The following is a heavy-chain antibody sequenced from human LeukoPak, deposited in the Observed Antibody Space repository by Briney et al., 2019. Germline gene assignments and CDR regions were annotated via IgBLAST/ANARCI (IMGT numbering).Heavy chain of an antibody. CDR2: ISAYNGNT. CDR1: GYTFTSYG. CDR3: ARADFRAAAGTVDY. J-gene: IGHJ4*02. D-gene: IGHD6-13*01. Sequence: GASVKVSCKASGYTFTSYGISWVRQAPGQGLEWMGWISAYNGNTNYAQKLQGRVTMTTDTSTSTAYMELRSLRSDDTAVYYCARADFRAAAGTVDYWGQGTLVTVSS. V-gene: IGHV1-18*01.